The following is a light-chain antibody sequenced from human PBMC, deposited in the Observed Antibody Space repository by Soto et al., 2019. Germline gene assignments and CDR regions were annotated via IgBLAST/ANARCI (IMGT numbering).Light chain of an antibody. CDR1: QSVSAY. CDR3: QQSYSRHPLT. Sequence: DIQLTQSPSSLSASVGDRVTITCRASQSVSAYLNWYQQKPGKAPKVLISAASTLESGVPSRFSASGSGTDFTLTISSLQPEDFATYYCQQSYSRHPLTFGGGTKWIS. J-gene: IGKJ4*01. V-gene: IGKV1-39*01. CDR2: AAS.